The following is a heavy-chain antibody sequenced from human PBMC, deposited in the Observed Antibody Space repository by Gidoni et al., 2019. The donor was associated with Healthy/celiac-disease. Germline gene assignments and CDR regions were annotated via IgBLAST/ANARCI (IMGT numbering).Heavy chain of an antibody. D-gene: IGHD2-2*01. CDR3: ARDYCSSTICQSLSDY. Sequence: QVQLVQSGDEGKKPAASVKVYCRASGFTFTSCVISWVRQAPGQGLEWMGWSSSNNAATTKAQQLPGRVTMTTDTSTRPASIQLRRLRAHDTAEYYCARDYCSSTICQSLSDYWGQGTLVTVSS. CDR2: SSSNNAAT. CDR1: GFTFTSCV. J-gene: IGHJ4*02. V-gene: IGHV1-18*01.